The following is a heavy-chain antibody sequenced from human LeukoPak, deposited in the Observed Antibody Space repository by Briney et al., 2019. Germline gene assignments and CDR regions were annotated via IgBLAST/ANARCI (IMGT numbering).Heavy chain of an antibody. CDR2: IYSGGST. J-gene: IGHJ6*02. Sequence: GSLRLSCAASGFTVSSNYMSWVRQAPGKGLEWVSDIYSGGSTYYADSVKGRFTISRHNSKNTLYLQMNSLRAEDTAVYYCARENIAVADHYYYYGMDVWGQGTTVTVSS. V-gene: IGHV3-53*04. CDR1: GFTVSSNY. CDR3: ARENIAVADHYYYYGMDV. D-gene: IGHD6-19*01.